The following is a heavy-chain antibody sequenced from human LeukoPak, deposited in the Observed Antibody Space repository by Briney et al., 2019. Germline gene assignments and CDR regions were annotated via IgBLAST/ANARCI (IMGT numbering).Heavy chain of an antibody. D-gene: IGHD3-22*01. J-gene: IGHJ4*02. V-gene: IGHV3-11*04. Sequence: GGSLRLSCAASGFTFSDYYMSRIRQAPGKGLEWVSYISSSGSTIYYADSVKGRFTISRDNAKNSLYLQMNSLRAEDTAVYYCARDLYRIVVVPHYFDYWGQGTLVTVSS. CDR3: ARDLYRIVVVPHYFDY. CDR1: GFTFSDYY. CDR2: ISSSGSTI.